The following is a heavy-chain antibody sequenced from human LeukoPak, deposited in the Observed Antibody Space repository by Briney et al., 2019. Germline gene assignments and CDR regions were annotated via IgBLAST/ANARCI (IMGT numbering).Heavy chain of an antibody. J-gene: IGHJ4*02. Sequence: GASVKVSCKVSGYTLTELSMHWVRQAPGKGLEWMGRFDPEDGETIYAQKFQGRVTMTADTSTDTVYMELSSLRFEDTAVYYCATEGKMVRGVYTDYWGQGTLVTVSS. V-gene: IGHV1-24*01. CDR3: ATEGKMVRGVYTDY. CDR1: GYTLTELS. CDR2: FDPEDGET. D-gene: IGHD3-10*01.